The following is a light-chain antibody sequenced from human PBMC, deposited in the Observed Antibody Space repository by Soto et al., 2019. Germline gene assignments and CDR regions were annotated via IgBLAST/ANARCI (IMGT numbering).Light chain of an antibody. CDR1: QGISNY. V-gene: IGKV1-27*01. CDR2: AAS. J-gene: IGKJ4*01. CDR3: QKYNSDPLT. Sequence: DIQMTQSPSSLSASVGDRVTITCRASQGISNYVAWHQQKPGQGPKLLIYAASTLQSGVSSRFSGSGAGTDFALTISSLQPEDIATYYCQKYNSDPLTFGGGTKVEIK.